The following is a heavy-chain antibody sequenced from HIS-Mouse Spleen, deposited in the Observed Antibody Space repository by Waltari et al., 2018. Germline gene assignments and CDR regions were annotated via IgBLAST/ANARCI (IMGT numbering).Heavy chain of an antibody. CDR3: AKDKHHAFDY. V-gene: IGHV3-30*18. CDR1: GFTFSSDG. CDR2: IAYDGSNK. Sequence: QVQLVESGGGVVQPGRSLRLSCAASGFTFSSDGMHWVRQAPGKGLECGAVIAYDGSNKYYADSVKGRFTISRDNSKNTLYLQMNSLRAEDTAVYYCAKDKHHAFDYWGQGTLVTVSS. J-gene: IGHJ4*02.